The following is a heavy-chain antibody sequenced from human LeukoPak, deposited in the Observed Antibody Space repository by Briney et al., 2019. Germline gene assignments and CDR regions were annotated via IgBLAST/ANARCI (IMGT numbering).Heavy chain of an antibody. CDR3: ARDLSRITGTNWFDP. CDR1: GYTFTSYG. Sequence: ASVKVSCKASGYTFTSYGISWVRQAPGQGLEWMGWISAYNGNTNYAQKLQGRVTMTTDTSTSTAYMELRCLRSDDTAVYYCARDLSRITGTNWFDPWGQGTLVTVSS. D-gene: IGHD1-20*01. V-gene: IGHV1-18*01. CDR2: ISAYNGNT. J-gene: IGHJ5*02.